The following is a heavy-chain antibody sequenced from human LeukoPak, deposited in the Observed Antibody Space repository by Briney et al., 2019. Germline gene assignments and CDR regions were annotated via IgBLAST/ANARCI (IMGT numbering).Heavy chain of an antibody. J-gene: IGHJ4*02. V-gene: IGHV1-2*02. CDR2: INPNSGGT. CDR1: GYTFTGYY. Sequence: ASVKVSCKASGYTFTGYYMHWVRQAPGQGLEWMGWINPNSGGTNYAQKFQGRVTMTRDTSISTAYMELSRLRSDDTAVYYCARDSSVTTTFGYWGQGTLVTVSS. D-gene: IGHD4-11*01. CDR3: ARDSSVTTTFGY.